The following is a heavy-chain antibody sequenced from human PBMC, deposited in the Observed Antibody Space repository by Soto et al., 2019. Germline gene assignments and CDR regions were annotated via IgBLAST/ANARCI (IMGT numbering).Heavy chain of an antibody. Sequence: QVQVVQSGDEVKKPGASVKVSCKASGYTFANDGFSRVRQAPGQGLEWMGWISGYNGNTKYAEKFQGRVTMTTDTSTSTAHMELRSLRSDDTAVYYCAREGQAPYYYYGMDVWGQGTAVTVSS. CDR1: GYTFANDG. CDR2: ISGYNGNT. CDR3: AREGQAPYYYYGMDV. J-gene: IGHJ6*02. V-gene: IGHV1-18*01.